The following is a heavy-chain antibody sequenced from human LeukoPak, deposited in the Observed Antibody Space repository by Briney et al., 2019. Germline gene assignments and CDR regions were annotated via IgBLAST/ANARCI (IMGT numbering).Heavy chain of an antibody. CDR2: IIPLFGTA. CDR3: ARDHITPYYYDSSGSYFDC. Sequence: ASVTVSCTASGGAFSSYAFSWVRQAPGQGLEWMGGIIPLFGTANYAQKFQGRVTITTVESTSTAYMELSSLRSEDTAVYYCARDHITPYYYDSSGSYFDCWGQGTLVTVSS. D-gene: IGHD3-22*01. CDR1: GGAFSSYA. V-gene: IGHV1-69*05. J-gene: IGHJ4*02.